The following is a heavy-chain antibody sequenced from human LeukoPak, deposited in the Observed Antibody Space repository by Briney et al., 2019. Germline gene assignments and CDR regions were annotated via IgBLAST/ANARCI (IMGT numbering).Heavy chain of an antibody. CDR1: GFTVSSNY. V-gene: IGHV3-66*02. Sequence: GGSLRLSCAASGFTVSSNYMSWVRQAPGKGLEWVSVIYNGGSTYYADSVKGRFTISRDNSKNTLYLQMNSLRAEDTAVYYCARAVFGVVIILSYWGQGTLVTVSS. CDR2: IYNGGST. J-gene: IGHJ4*02. CDR3: ARAVFGVVIILSY. D-gene: IGHD3-3*01.